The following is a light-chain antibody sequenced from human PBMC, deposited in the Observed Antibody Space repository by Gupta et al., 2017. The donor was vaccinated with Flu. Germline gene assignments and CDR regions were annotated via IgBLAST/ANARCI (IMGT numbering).Light chain of an antibody. CDR2: GAP. Sequence: YEQRPGQSPRLPIYGAPSRAIGIPDRFRGSGCGTDFTITITRLELEDRGVYHCQQYGTPPQTFGQGTKVEIK. V-gene: IGKV3-20*01. J-gene: IGKJ1*01. CDR3: QQYGTPPQT.